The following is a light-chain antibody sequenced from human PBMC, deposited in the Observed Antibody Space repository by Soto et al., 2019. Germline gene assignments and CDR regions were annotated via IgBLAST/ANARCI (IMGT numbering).Light chain of an antibody. CDR1: QSISSY. J-gene: IGKJ1*01. Sequence: DIQMTQSPSSLSSSVGDRVTITCRASQSISSYLNWYKQKPGKAPKLLIYAASSLQSGVPSRFSGSGSGTDFTLTISSLKPEDFETYYCQQSYSTPQTFGQGTKVDI. CDR3: QQSYSTPQT. CDR2: AAS. V-gene: IGKV1-39*01.